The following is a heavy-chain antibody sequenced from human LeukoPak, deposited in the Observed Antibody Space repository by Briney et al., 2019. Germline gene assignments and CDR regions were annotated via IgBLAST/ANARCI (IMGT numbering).Heavy chain of an antibody. J-gene: IGHJ4*02. CDR1: GFTFSNAW. CDR3: TTNRPHCSGGSYSDY. V-gene: IGHV3-15*05. Sequence: GGSLRLSCVAFGFTFSNAWMSWVRQAPGKGLEWVGRIKSETDGGTTTYAAPVKGRFTISRDDSENTLYLQMNSLKTEDTALYYCTTNRPHCSGGSYSDYWGQGTLVTVSS. CDR2: IKSETDGGTT. D-gene: IGHD2-15*01.